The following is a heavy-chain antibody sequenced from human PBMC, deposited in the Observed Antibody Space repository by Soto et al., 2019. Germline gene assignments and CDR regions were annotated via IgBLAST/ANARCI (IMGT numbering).Heavy chain of an antibody. CDR3: ARDVYYYGSGSYYALGMDV. CDR2: IWYDGSNK. V-gene: IGHV3-33*01. J-gene: IGHJ6*02. Sequence: GGSLRLSCAASGFTFSSYGMHWVRQAPGKGLEWVAVIWYDGSNKYYADSVKGRFTISRDNSKNTLYLQMNSLRAEDTAVYYCARDVYYYGSGSYYALGMDVWGQGTTVTVSS. CDR1: GFTFSSYG. D-gene: IGHD3-10*01.